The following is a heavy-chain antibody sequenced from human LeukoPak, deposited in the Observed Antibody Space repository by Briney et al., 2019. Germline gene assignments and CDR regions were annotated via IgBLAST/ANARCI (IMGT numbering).Heavy chain of an antibody. CDR2: IKQDGSEK. CDR3: ARDAPPYYDFWSGSPLFDY. J-gene: IGHJ4*02. CDR1: GFSLSSYS. D-gene: IGHD3-3*01. V-gene: IGHV3-7*01. Sequence: GGSLRLSCAASGFSLSSYSINWVRQAPGKGLEWVANIKQDGSEKYYVDSVKGRFTISRDNAKNSLYLQMNSMRAEDTAMYYCARDAPPYYDFWSGSPLFDYWGQGTLVTVSS.